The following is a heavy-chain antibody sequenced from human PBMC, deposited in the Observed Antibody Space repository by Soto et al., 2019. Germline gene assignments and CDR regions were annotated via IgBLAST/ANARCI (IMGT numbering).Heavy chain of an antibody. CDR3: ARGYMEDFDS. CDR1: GGSISSGGYY. V-gene: IGHV4-31*03. CDR2: IYYSGST. J-gene: IGHJ4*02. Sequence: QVHLQESGPGLVKPSQTLSLTCTVSGGSISSGGYYWSWIRQHPGKGLEWIGYIYYSGSTYYNPSLKGRVTLSVDTYKNTLSLKLSCVFAADAVVYYCARGYMEDFDSWGQGTLVTVSS. D-gene: IGHD2-2*02.